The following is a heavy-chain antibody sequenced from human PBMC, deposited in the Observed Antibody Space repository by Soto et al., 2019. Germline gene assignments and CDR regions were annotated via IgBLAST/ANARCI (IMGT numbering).Heavy chain of an antibody. D-gene: IGHD5-18*01. J-gene: IGHJ4*02. V-gene: IGHV3-64D*08. CDR3: VKGPLIQLWLQGRYFDY. CDR1: GFTFSSYA. Sequence: GGSLRLSCSASGFTFSSYAMHWVRQAPGKGLEYVSAISSNGGSTYYADSVKGRFTISRDNSKNTLYLQMSSLRAEDTAAYYCVKGPLIQLWLQGRYFDYWGQGTLVTVSS. CDR2: ISSNGGST.